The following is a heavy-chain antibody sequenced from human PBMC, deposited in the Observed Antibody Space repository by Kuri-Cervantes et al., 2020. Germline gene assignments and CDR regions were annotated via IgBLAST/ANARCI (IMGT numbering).Heavy chain of an antibody. J-gene: IGHJ6*02. CDR3: ATKGI. CDR1: GFTVSSNY. CDR2: IYSGGST. V-gene: IGHV3-53*01. D-gene: IGHD1/OR15-1a*01. Sequence: ETLSLTCAASGFTVSSNYMSWVRQAPGKGLEWVSVIYSGGSTYYADSVKGRFTISRDNAKNTLYLQMNSLRADDTGIYYCATKGIWGQGTAVTVSS.